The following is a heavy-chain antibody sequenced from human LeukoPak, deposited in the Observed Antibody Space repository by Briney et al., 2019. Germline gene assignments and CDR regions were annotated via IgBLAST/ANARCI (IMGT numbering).Heavy chain of an antibody. CDR2: IKYDGSYT. J-gene: IGHJ4*02. CDR1: GFTLSLAW. Sequence: GGSLRLSCATSGFTLSLAWMHWVRQAPGKGLEWVSRIKYDGSYTNYADSVKGRFTISRDDARNTLSLHMISLRAEDTAVYFCVRDGDAYNFDFWGQGVLVTVSS. D-gene: IGHD5-24*01. CDR3: VRDGDAYNFDF. V-gene: IGHV3-74*01.